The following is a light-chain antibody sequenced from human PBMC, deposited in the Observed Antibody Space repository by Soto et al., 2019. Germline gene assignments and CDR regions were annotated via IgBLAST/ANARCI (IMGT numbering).Light chain of an antibody. CDR3: QQSYTTPLT. J-gene: IGKJ4*01. V-gene: IGKV1-39*01. CDR2: DAS. Sequence: DLQMTQSPSSLSASVGDRVTITCRARQTINTYLNWYQQTPGTAPKLLIYDASSLQSGVPSRFRGSGSGTDFTLTITSLQPEDFATYYFQQSYTTPLTFGGGTKVEVK. CDR1: QTINTY.